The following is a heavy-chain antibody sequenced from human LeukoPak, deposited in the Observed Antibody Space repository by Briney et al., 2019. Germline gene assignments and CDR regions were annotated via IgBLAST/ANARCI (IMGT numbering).Heavy chain of an antibody. CDR1: GFTFSSYS. Sequence: GRSLRLSCAASGFTFSSYSMNWVRQAPGKGLEWVSGISGGGGGTYHADSVKGRFTISRDNSKNMLYLQMNSLRAEDTAVYYCAKAYSYGTYYFDYWGQGTLVTVSS. J-gene: IGHJ4*02. V-gene: IGHV3-23*01. D-gene: IGHD5-18*01. CDR2: ISGGGGGT. CDR3: AKAYSYGTYYFDY.